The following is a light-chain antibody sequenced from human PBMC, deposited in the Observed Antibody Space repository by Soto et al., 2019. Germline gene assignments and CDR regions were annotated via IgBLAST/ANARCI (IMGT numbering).Light chain of an antibody. CDR1: QSVSSSY. V-gene: IGKV3-20*01. CDR2: GAS. J-gene: IGKJ1*01. Sequence: EIVLTQSPGTLSLSPGERATLSCRASQSVSSSYLAWYQQKPGQAPRLLIYGASSRATGIPDRFSGSGSGTDFTLTISRLEREDFALYYCQQYGSSPGTFGQGTKVDIK. CDR3: QQYGSSPGT.